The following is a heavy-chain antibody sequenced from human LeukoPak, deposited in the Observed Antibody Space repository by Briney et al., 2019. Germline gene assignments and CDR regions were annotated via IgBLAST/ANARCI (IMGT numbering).Heavy chain of an antibody. D-gene: IGHD3-22*01. Sequence: ASVKVSCKASGYTFTSYGISWVRQAPGQGLGWMGWISAYNGNTNYAQKLQGRVTMTTDTSTSTAYMELRSLRSDDTAVYYCARDIGRRYYNSSGNIVDYWGQGTLVTVSS. CDR1: GYTFTSYG. V-gene: IGHV1-18*01. J-gene: IGHJ4*02. CDR2: ISAYNGNT. CDR3: ARDIGRRYYNSSGNIVDY.